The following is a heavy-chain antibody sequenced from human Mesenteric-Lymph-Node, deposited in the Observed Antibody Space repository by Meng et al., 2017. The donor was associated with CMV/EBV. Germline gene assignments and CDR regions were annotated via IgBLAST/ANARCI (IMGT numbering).Heavy chain of an antibody. J-gene: IGHJ4*02. CDR3: ARGGYSIDY. CDR2: ISAYNGNT. D-gene: IGHD1-26*01. Sequence: KVSCKTSGYAFANYGVSWVRQAPGQGLEWMGWISAYNGNTNYAQKLQGRVTMTTDTSTSTAYMELRSLKSDDTAVYYCARGGYSIDYWGQGTLVTVSS. CDR1: GYAFANYG. V-gene: IGHV1-18*01.